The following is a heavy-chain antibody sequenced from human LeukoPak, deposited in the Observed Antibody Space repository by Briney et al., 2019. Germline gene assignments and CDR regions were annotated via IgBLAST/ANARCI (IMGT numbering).Heavy chain of an antibody. CDR2: IYPADSDT. J-gene: IGHJ5*02. Sequence: LGIIYPADSDTRSSPSFQGQVTISADKSISTAYLQWSSLKASDTAIYYCARQTYISSSFDPWGQGTLVTVSS. CDR3: ARQTYISSSFDP. D-gene: IGHD6-6*01. V-gene: IGHV5-51*01.